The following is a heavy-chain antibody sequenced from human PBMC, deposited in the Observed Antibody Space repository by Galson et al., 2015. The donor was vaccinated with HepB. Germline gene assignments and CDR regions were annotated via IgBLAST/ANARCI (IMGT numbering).Heavy chain of an antibody. J-gene: IGHJ4*02. Sequence: SLRLSCAGSGITFSSYAMSWVRQAPGKGLEWVSGISGSGGSTYYADSVKGRFTISRDKSKNTLYLQMNSLRAEDTAVYYCAKARSQWLRPYYFDYWGQGTLVTVSS. CDR1: GITFSSYA. V-gene: IGHV3-23*01. D-gene: IGHD6-19*01. CDR3: AKARSQWLRPYYFDY. CDR2: ISGSGGST.